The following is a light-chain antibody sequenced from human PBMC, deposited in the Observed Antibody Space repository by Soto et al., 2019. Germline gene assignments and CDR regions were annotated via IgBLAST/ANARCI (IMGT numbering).Light chain of an antibody. J-gene: IGKJ3*01. CDR1: QSVSSSY. CDR2: GAS. V-gene: IGKV3-20*01. Sequence: EIVLTQSPGTLSLSPGERATLSCRASQSVSSSYLAWYQQKPGQAPRLLIYGASSRATGIPDRFSVSGSGAHSPLPISRRAQEDFAVYYGQKYAAFPLILAPGPRVDTK. CDR3: QKYAAFPLI.